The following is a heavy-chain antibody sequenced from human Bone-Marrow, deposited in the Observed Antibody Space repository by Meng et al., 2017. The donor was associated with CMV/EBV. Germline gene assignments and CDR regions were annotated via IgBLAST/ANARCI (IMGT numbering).Heavy chain of an antibody. CDR3: ARITIFGVVHDAFDI. Sequence: GSLRLSCTVSGGSISSSSYYWGWIRQPPGKGLEWIWSIYYSGSTYYNPSLKSRVTISVDTSKNQFSLKLSSVTAADTAVYYCARITIFGVVHDAFDIWGQGTMVTVSS. CDR2: IYYSGST. D-gene: IGHD3-3*01. J-gene: IGHJ3*02. CDR1: GGSISSSSYY. V-gene: IGHV4-39*07.